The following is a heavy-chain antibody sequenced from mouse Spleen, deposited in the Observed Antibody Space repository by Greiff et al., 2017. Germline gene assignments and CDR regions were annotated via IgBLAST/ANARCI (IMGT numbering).Heavy chain of an antibody. CDR2: INPGSGGT. D-gene: IGHD2-14*01. J-gene: IGHJ4*01. Sequence: QVHVKQSGAELVRPGTSVKVSCKASGYAFTNYLIEWVKQRPGQGLEWIGVINPGSGGTNYNEKFKGKATLTADKSSSTAYMQLSSLTSDDSAVYFCARGNYRYDLYAMDYWGQGTSVTVSS. CDR1: GYAFTNYL. CDR3: ARGNYRYDLYAMDY. V-gene: IGHV1-54*01.